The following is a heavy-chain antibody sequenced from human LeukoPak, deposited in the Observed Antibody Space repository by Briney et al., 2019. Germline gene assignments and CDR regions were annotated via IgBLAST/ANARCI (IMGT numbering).Heavy chain of an antibody. CDR2: ISSSGSTI. CDR3: ARSDTRIAVAGDY. CDR1: GFTFSSYA. J-gene: IGHJ4*02. Sequence: GGSLRLSCAASGFTFSSYAMHWVRQAPGKGLEWVSYISSSGSTIYYADSVKGRFTISRDNAKNSLYLQMNSLRAEDTAVYYCARSDTRIAVAGDYWGQGTLVTVPS. V-gene: IGHV3-48*04. D-gene: IGHD6-19*01.